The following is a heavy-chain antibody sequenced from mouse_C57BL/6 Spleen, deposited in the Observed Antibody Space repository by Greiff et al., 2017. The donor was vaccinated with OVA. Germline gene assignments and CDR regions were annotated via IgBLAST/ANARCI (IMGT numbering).Heavy chain of an antibody. J-gene: IGHJ4*01. Sequence: VQLQQPGAELVRPGTSVKLSCKASGYTFTSYWMHWVKQRPGQGLEWIGVIDPSDSYTNYNQKFKGKATLTVDTSSSTAYMQLSSLTSEDSAVYYCARKGDGDAMDYWGQGTSVTVSS. D-gene: IGHD3-3*01. V-gene: IGHV1-59*01. CDR3: ARKGDGDAMDY. CDR2: IDPSDSYT. CDR1: GYTFTSYW.